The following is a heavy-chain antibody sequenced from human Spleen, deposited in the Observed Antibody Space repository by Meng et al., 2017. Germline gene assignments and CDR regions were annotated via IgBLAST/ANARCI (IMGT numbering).Heavy chain of an antibody. CDR3: ARSPIDKYDLSALPLDY. Sequence: ESLKISCAASGFTFSSCCMKWVRQAPGKGLEWVSYISSSGSTIYYADSVKGRFTISRDNAKNSLYLQMNSLRAEDTAVYYCARSPIDKYDLSALPLDYWGQGTLVTVSS. D-gene: IGHD3-22*01. CDR2: ISSSGSTI. V-gene: IGHV3-48*04. J-gene: IGHJ4*02. CDR1: GFTFSSCC.